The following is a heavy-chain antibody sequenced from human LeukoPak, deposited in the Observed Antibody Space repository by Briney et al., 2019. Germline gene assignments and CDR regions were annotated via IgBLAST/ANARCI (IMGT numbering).Heavy chain of an antibody. CDR3: ARDGGSSSWYSFDY. V-gene: IGHV3-7*01. CDR2: IRQDGSVQ. Sequence: GGSLRLSCAASGFTFSSYWMSWVRQAPGKGLEWVANIRQDGSVQNYVDSVKGRFTISRDNPKNSVYLQMNSLRAEDTAVYYCARDGGSSSWYSFDYWGQGTLVTVSS. CDR1: GFTFSSYW. D-gene: IGHD6-13*01. J-gene: IGHJ4*02.